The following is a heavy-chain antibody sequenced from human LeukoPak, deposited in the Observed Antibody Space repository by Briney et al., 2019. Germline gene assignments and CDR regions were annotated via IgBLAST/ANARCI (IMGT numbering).Heavy chain of an antibody. J-gene: IGHJ6*02. CDR1: GYTFTSYD. CDR2: MNPNSGNT. Sequence: ASVKVSCKASGYTFTSYDINWVRQATGQGLEWMGWMNPNSGNTGCAQKFQGRVTMTRNTSISTAYMELSSLRSEDTAVYYCARFEWLRFPYYYYGMDVWGQGATVIVSS. D-gene: IGHD5-12*01. CDR3: ARFEWLRFPYYYYGMDV. V-gene: IGHV1-8*01.